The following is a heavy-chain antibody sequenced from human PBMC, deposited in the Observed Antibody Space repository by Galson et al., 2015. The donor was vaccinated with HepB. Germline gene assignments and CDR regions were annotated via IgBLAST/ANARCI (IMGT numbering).Heavy chain of an antibody. Sequence: SLRLSCAASGFTFSHYGMHWVRRAPGKGLEWVAVISYDGSNKHYADAVKGRFTIFRDKSKSTLSLQMNSLRIEDTSVYYCARDRDTAMDRSTGYFDYWGQGTLVTVST. CDR3: ARDRDTAMDRSTGYFDY. V-gene: IGHV3-30*03. J-gene: IGHJ4*02. CDR1: GFTFSHYG. D-gene: IGHD5-18*01. CDR2: ISYDGSNK.